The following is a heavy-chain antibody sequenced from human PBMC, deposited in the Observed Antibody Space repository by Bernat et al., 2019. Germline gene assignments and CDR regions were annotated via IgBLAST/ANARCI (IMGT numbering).Heavy chain of an antibody. V-gene: IGHV3-21*01. CDR2: ISSSSSYI. CDR1: GFTFSSYS. J-gene: IGHJ4*02. D-gene: IGHD1-1*01. Sequence: EVQLVESGGGLVKPGGSLRLSCAASGFTFSSYSMNWVRQAPGKGLEWVSSISSSSSYIYDADSVKGRFTISRDNAKNSLYLQMNSLRAEDTAVYYCARLVERTERRFDYWGQGTLVTVSA. CDR3: ARLVERTERRFDY.